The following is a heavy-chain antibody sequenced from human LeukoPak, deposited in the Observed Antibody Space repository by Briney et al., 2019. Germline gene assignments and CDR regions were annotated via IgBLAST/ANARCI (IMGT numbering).Heavy chain of an antibody. D-gene: IGHD2-2*01. J-gene: IGHJ5*02. CDR1: GGTFSSYA. CDR2: MIPIFGTA. Sequence: GSSVKVSCNASGGTFSSYAISWVRQAPGQGLEWMGGMIPIFGTANYAQKFQGRVTITADESTSTAYMELSSLRSEDTAVYYCARDDLGCSSTSCYGLDPWGQGTLVTVSS. CDR3: ARDDLGCSSTSCYGLDP. V-gene: IGHV1-69*01.